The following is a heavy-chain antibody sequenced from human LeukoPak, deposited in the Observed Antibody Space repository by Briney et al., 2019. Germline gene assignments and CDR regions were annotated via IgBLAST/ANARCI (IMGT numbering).Heavy chain of an antibody. J-gene: IGHJ4*02. Sequence: GGSLRLSCAASGFTFGSPWMHWVRQAPGKGLVWVSRINSDGSATAYADSVKGRFTISRDNSKDTLFLQMHSLRPGDTAVYYCVREDTPATANYWGQGTLVTISS. CDR3: VREDTPATANY. V-gene: IGHV3-74*01. CDR2: INSDGSAT. D-gene: IGHD2-21*02. CDR1: GFTFGSPW.